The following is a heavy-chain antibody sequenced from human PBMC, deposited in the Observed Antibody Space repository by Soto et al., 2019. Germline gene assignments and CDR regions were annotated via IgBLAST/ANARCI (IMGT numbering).Heavy chain of an antibody. D-gene: IGHD3-16*02. V-gene: IGHV6-1*01. CDR3: ARDLIMITFGGVIVSPYYFDY. Sequence: SQTLSLTCAISGDSVSSNSAAWNWIRQSPSRGLEWLGRTYYRSKWYNDYAVSVKSRITINPDTSKNQFSLQLNSVTPEDTAVYYCARDLIMITFGGVIVSPYYFDYWGQGTLVTVSS. CDR1: GDSVSSNSAA. J-gene: IGHJ4*02. CDR2: TYYRSKWYN.